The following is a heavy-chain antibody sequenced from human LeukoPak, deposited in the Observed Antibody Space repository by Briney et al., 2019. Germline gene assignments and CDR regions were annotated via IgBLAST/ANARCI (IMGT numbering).Heavy chain of an antibody. CDR3: ARDGPLTMFGGGYMVA. D-gene: IGHD3-3*01. Sequence: PSETLSLTCNISGASLSSHYWNWNRQLPGKGLEWVGYTSYSGTTNYNPSLKRRVVISLDTSKNQFSLKLTSVTAADTAAYYCARDGPLTMFGGGYMVAWGRGTTVTVSS. J-gene: IGHJ6*03. CDR2: TSYSGTT. CDR1: GASLSSHY. V-gene: IGHV4-59*11.